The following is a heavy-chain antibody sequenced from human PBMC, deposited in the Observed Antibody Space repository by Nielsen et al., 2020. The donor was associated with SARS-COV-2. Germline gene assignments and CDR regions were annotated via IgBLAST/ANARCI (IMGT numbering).Heavy chain of an antibody. Sequence: VRQMPGKGLEWIGSIYYSGSTDYNPSLKSRVAISVDTSKNQFSLKLSSVTAADTAVYYCARNAYYDILTGYHRGGNYFDFWGLGTLVTVSS. J-gene: IGHJ4*02. V-gene: IGHV4-39*07. CDR3: ARNAYYDILTGYHRGGNYFDF. D-gene: IGHD3-9*01. CDR2: IYYSGST.